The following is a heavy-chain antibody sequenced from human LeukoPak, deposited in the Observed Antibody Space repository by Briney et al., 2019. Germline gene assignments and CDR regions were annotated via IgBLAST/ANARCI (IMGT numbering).Heavy chain of an antibody. V-gene: IGHV3-33*01. D-gene: IGHD3-22*01. Sequence: SGGSLRLSCAASGFTFSSYGMHWVCQAPGKGLEWVAVIWYDGSNKYYADSVKGRFTISRDNSKNTLYLQMNSLRAEDTAVYYCARGQGSSGYYYTFDYWGQGTLVTVSS. CDR2: IWYDGSNK. J-gene: IGHJ4*02. CDR3: ARGQGSSGYYYTFDY. CDR1: GFTFSSYG.